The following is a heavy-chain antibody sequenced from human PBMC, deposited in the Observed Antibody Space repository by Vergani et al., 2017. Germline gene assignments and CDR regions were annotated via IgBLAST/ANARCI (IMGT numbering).Heavy chain of an antibody. CDR2: INSDGSST. Sequence: EVQLVESGGGLVQPGGSLRLSCAASGFTFSSYWMHWVRQAPGKGLVWVSRINSDGSSTSYADSVKGRFTISRDNAKNTLYLQMNSLRAEDTAVYYCASWKVGQWLGFDYWGQGTLVTVSS. V-gene: IGHV3-74*01. J-gene: IGHJ4*02. CDR3: ASWKVGQWLGFDY. CDR1: GFTFSSYW. D-gene: IGHD6-19*01.